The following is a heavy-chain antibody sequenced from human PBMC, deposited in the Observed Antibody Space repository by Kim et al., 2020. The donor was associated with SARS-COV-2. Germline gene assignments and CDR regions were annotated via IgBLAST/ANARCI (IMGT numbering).Heavy chain of an antibody. CDR2: DGGST. Sequence: DGGSTYYADAVKGRFTIARDNSKNSLYLQMNSLRTEDTALYYCAKEYFDYWGQGTLVTVSS. V-gene: IGHV3-43*01. J-gene: IGHJ4*02. CDR3: AKEYFDY.